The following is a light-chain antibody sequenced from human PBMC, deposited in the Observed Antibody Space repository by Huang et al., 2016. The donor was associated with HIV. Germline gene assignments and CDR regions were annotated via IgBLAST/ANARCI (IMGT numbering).Light chain of an antibody. CDR3: QQYGSSPQT. Sequence: EIVLTQSPGTLSLSPGERATLSCRASQSVSSSYFAWYQQKPGQATRLLIYGASSRATCIPDRFSVSGSGTDFTLTISRLEPEDFAVYYCQQYGSSPQTFGQGTKLEIK. CDR2: GAS. J-gene: IGKJ2*01. V-gene: IGKV3-20*01. CDR1: QSVSSSY.